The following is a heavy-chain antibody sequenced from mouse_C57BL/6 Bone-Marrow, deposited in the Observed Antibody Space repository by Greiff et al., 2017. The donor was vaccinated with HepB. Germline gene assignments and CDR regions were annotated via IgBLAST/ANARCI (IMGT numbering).Heavy chain of an antibody. Sequence: VKLMESGPGLVQPSQSLSITCTVSGFSLTSYGVHWVRQSPGKGLEWLGVIWSGGSTDYNAAFISRLSISKDNSKSQVFFKMKSLQADDTAIYYCARNFRYWYVDVWGKGTTVTVSS. CDR3: ARNFRYWYVDV. CDR1: GFSLTSYG. V-gene: IGHV2-2*01. CDR2: IWSGGST. J-gene: IGHJ1*03.